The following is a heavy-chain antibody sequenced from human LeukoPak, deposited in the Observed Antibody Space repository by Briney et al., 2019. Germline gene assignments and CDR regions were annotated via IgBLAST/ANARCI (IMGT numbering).Heavy chain of an antibody. D-gene: IGHD6-6*01. Sequence: SETLSLTCTVSGGSISSYYWSWIRQPAGKGLEWIGRMYTSGSTHYNPSLKSRVTISVDKSKNQFSLKLSSVTADTAVYYCARDRDSTSSRFDYWGQGTLVTVSS. CDR3: ARDRDSTSSRFDY. CDR1: GGSISSYY. CDR2: MYTSGST. J-gene: IGHJ4*02. V-gene: IGHV4-4*07.